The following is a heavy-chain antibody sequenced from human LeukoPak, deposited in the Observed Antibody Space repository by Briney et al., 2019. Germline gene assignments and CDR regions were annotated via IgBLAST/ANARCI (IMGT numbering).Heavy chain of an antibody. CDR2: IKHDGSEK. Sequence: GGSLRLSCAASGFTFSSYWMSWVRQAPGKGLEWLASIKHDGSEKYYVDSVKGRFTISGDNAKNSLYLQMNSLRAEDTAVYYCARDNVFSSSSQYYRDVWGKGTTVTVSS. CDR3: ARDNVFSSSSQYYRDV. D-gene: IGHD6-6*01. J-gene: IGHJ6*03. CDR1: GFTFSSYW. V-gene: IGHV3-7*01.